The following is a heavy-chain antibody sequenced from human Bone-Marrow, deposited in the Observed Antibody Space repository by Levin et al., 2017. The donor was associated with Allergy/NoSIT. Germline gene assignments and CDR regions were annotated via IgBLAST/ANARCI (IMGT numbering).Heavy chain of an antibody. CDR2: ISTYGKT. J-gene: IGHJ4*02. D-gene: IGHD3-22*01. CDR3: AIDYYHHDSSGYYYRYFDY. V-gene: IGHV1-18*04. CDR1: GYTFTSHG. Sequence: ASVKVSCKASGYTFTSHGINWVRQAPGQGLEWMGWISTYGKTNYVQKLQDRVTMTTDASTSTAYMELSSRRSDDTAVYYCAIDYYHHDSSGYYYRYFDYWGQGTLVTVSS.